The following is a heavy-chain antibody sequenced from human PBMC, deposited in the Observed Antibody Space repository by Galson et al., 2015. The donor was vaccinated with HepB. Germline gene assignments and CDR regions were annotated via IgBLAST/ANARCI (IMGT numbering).Heavy chain of an antibody. Sequence: SLRLSCAASGFTFSSYGMHWVRQAPGKGLEWVAVISYDGSNKYYADSVKGRFTISRDNSKNTLYLQMNSLRAEDTAVYYCAKDEVTMVRGVPDVWGQGTTVTVSS. J-gene: IGHJ6*02. CDR3: AKDEVTMVRGVPDV. CDR1: GFTFSSYG. D-gene: IGHD3-10*01. V-gene: IGHV3-30*18. CDR2: ISYDGSNK.